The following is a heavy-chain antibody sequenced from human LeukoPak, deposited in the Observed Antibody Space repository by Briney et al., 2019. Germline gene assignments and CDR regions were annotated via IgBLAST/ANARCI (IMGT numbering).Heavy chain of an antibody. CDR2: ISGSGGST. V-gene: IGHV3-23*01. D-gene: IGHD1-26*01. Sequence: PGGCLRLSCAASGFTFSSYAMSWVRQAPGKGVEWVSAISGSGGSTYYADSVRGRFTISRDNSKNTLYLQMNSLRAEDTAVYYCAKPPVGATPHGMDVWGQGTTVTVSS. CDR1: GFTFSSYA. J-gene: IGHJ6*02. CDR3: AKPPVGATPHGMDV.